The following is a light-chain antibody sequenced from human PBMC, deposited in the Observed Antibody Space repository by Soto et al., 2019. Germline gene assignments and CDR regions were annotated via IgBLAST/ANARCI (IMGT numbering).Light chain of an antibody. V-gene: IGKV1-5*01. CDR2: DAS. Sequence: DTPPTQAPSTLSGSLGDRGTITCRASQSISSWLAWYQQKPGKAPKLLIYDASSLESGVPSRFSGSGSGTEFTLTISSLQPDDFATYYCQQYNSRTFGQGTKVDI. CDR1: QSISSW. CDR3: QQYNSRT. J-gene: IGKJ1*01.